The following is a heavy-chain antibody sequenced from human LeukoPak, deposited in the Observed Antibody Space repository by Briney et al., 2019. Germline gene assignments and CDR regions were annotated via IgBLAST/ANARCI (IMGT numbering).Heavy chain of an antibody. CDR1: GFTVSSNY. CDR2: IYSGGST. J-gene: IGHJ6*02. D-gene: IGHD5/OR15-5a*01. CDR3: ARAVSPYYGMDV. Sequence: GGSLRLSCAASGFTVSSNYMSWVRQAPGKGLEWVSVIYSGGSTYYADSVKGRFTISRDNSKNTLYLQMNSLRAEDTAVYYCARAVSPYYGMDVWGQGTTVTVSS. V-gene: IGHV3-66*02.